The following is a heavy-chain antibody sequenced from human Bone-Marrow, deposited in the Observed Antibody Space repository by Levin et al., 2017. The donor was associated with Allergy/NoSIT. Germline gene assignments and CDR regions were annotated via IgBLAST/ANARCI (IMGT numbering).Heavy chain of an antibody. Sequence: EASVKVSCKASGYTFTSYGISWVRQAPGQGLEWMGWISAYNGNTNYAQKLQGRVTMTTDTSTSTAYMELRSLRSDDTAVYYCAREGYSNAGYYYYYMDVWGKGTTVTVSS. D-gene: IGHD4-11*01. CDR1: GYTFTSYG. V-gene: IGHV1-18*01. CDR3: AREGYSNAGYYYYYMDV. CDR2: ISAYNGNT. J-gene: IGHJ6*03.